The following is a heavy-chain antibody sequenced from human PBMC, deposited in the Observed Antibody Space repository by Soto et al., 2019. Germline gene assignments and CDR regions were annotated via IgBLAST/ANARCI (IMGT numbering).Heavy chain of an antibody. CDR2: IKQVGSDK. Sequence: PGESLKISCAACGFSFSNYWMSWVRQAPGKGLEWVANIKQVGSDKYYVDSVKGRFTISRDNGKSSLYLQMNSLRVEDTAVYYCARRSVAGPYSGLYFYYGLDVWGQGTTVTVSS. CDR1: GFSFSNYW. V-gene: IGHV3-7*03. D-gene: IGHD6-19*01. J-gene: IGHJ6*02. CDR3: ARRSVAGPYSGLYFYYGLDV.